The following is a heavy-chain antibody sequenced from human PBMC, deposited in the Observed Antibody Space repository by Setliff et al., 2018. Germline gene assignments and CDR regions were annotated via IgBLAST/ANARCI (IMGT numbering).Heavy chain of an antibody. D-gene: IGHD6-13*01. CDR1: GFTFSSYA. J-gene: IGHJ3*02. CDR2: ISGGGGST. Sequence: PGGSLRLSCAASGFTFSSYAMSWVRQAPGKGLEWVSAISGGGGSTYYADSVKGRFTISRDNAKNSLYLKMNSLRAEDTAVYYCASAGHSGSWFPFDAFHIWGQGTMVTVSS. V-gene: IGHV3-23*01. CDR3: ASAGHSGSWFPFDAFHI.